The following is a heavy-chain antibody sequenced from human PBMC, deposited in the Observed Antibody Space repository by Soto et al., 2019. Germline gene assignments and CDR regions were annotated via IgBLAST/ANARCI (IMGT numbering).Heavy chain of an antibody. CDR1: GFTFSNYA. J-gene: IGHJ3*01. D-gene: IGHD3-22*01. CDR3: AKDRSPDYYYGISGYRDAFDV. Sequence: EVQLLESGGGLVQPGGSLRLSCAASGFTFSNYAMTWVRQAPGKGLEWVSSISGSAVTTYYADSVKGRFTISRDSSKNTLYLQMNSLRAEDTALYYCAKDRSPDYYYGISGYRDAFDVGGGGTVVTASS. V-gene: IGHV3-23*01. CDR2: ISGSAVTT.